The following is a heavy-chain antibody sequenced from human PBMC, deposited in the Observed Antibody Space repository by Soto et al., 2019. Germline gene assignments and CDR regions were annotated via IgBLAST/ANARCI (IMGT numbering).Heavy chain of an antibody. CDR1: GFNFNNYG. CDR2: VSKSDYT. CDR3: AREDSIIMPAVSDF. V-gene: IGHV3-21*01. J-gene: IGHJ4*02. D-gene: IGHD2-2*01. Sequence: GGSLRLSCAVSGFNFNNYGINWVRQAPGKGLEWVSSVSKSDYTYYSDSVKGRFTISRDNAKNSVSLQMNTLRAEDTAVYYCAREDSIIMPAVSDFWGQGTLVTVSS.